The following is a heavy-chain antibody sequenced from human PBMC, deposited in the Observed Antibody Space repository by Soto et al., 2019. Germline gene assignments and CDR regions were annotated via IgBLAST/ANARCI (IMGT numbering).Heavy chain of an antibody. CDR1: GDSVSSNSAA. D-gene: IGHD6-19*01. Sequence: SQTLSLTCAISGDSVSSNSAAWNWIRQSPSRGLEWLGRTYYRSKWYNDYAVSVKSRITINPDTSKNQFSLQLNSVTPEDTAVYYCAREPSGDIAVAGNYWFDPWGQGTLVTVSS. CDR2: TYYRSKWYN. CDR3: AREPSGDIAVAGNYWFDP. V-gene: IGHV6-1*01. J-gene: IGHJ5*02.